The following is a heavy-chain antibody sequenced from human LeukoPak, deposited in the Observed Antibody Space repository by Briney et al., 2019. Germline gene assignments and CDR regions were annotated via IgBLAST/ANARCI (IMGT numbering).Heavy chain of an antibody. Sequence: SETLSLTCTVSGGSISSSTSGWGWYWGWIRQPPGKGLEWIGEINHSGSTNYNPSLKSRVTISVDTSKNQFSLKLSSVTAADTAVYYCARGNAAAGRLYYWGQGTLVTVSS. CDR3: ARGNAAAGRLYY. CDR2: INHSGST. D-gene: IGHD6-13*01. J-gene: IGHJ4*02. V-gene: IGHV4-39*07. CDR1: GGSISSSTSGWGWY.